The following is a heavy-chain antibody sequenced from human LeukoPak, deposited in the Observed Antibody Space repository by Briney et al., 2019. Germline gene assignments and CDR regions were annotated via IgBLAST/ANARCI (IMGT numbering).Heavy chain of an antibody. CDR3: ARESGKFDY. J-gene: IGHJ4*02. Sequence: GGSLRLSCAASGLTFGDFAMHWVRQAPGKGLEWVSLISCDGGSTYFADSVKGRFTISRDNSKNSLFLEMSSLRTEDTAMYYCARESGKFDYWGQGTLVAVSS. CDR2: ISCDGGST. CDR1: GLTFGDFA. V-gene: IGHV3-43*02.